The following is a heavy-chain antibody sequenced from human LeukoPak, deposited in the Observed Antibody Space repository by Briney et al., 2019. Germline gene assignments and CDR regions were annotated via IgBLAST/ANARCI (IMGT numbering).Heavy chain of an antibody. CDR2: TSGSGGST. J-gene: IGHJ4*02. CDR3: AKNGGSQCYSHLDS. V-gene: IGHV3-23*01. D-gene: IGHD2-15*01. CDR1: GFTFSSYA. Sequence: GGSLRLSCAASGFTFSSYAMSWVRQAPGKGLEWVSGTSGSGGSTYYVGSVKGRFTISRDNSKNTLYLQMNSLRVEDTAVYYCAKNGGSQCYSHLDSWGQGTLVTVSS.